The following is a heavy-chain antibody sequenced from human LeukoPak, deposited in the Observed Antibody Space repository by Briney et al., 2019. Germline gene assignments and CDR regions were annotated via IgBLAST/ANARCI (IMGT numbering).Heavy chain of an antibody. V-gene: IGHV3-33*01. CDR3: TRPAGDYARGGFDI. D-gene: IGHD4-17*01. CDR1: GFTFSSYG. J-gene: IGHJ3*02. Sequence: PGRSLRLSCAASGFTFSSYGMHWVRQAPGKGLEWVAVIWYDGNSKYYADSVKGRFTISRDNSRSTLYLQMNNLRADDSAMYYCTRPAGDYARGGFDIWGQGTLVTVSS. CDR2: IWYDGNSK.